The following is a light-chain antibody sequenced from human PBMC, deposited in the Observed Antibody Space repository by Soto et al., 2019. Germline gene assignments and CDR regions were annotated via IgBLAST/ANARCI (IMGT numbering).Light chain of an antibody. CDR2: NTD. CDR3: AAWDDSLNGPV. Sequence: QAVVTQPPSASGTPGQRVTISCSGSNSNIGRSTINWYQHLPGTAPTLLIYNTDQRPAGVPDRFSGSKSVTSASLSISGLQPDDDSDYYCAAWDDSLNGPVFGGGTKLTVL. J-gene: IGLJ2*01. CDR1: NSNIGRST. V-gene: IGLV1-44*01.